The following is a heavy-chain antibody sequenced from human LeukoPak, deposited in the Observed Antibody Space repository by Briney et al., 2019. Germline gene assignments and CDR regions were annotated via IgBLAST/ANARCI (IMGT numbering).Heavy chain of an antibody. CDR1: GFSFSSYA. CDR2: INGGATST. V-gene: IGHV3-23*01. J-gene: IGHJ4*02. Sequence: GGSLRLSCAASGFSFSSYAMSWVRQAPGKGLEWVSGINGGATSTVYADSVKGRFTISRDNSKNTLYLQMNSLRAEDTAVYYCAKEGFDSWGQGTLVTVST. CDR3: AKEGFDS.